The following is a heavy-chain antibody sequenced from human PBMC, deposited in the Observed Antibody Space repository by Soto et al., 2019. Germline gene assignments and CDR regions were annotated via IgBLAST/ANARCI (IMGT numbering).Heavy chain of an antibody. CDR2: IYHSGST. V-gene: IGHV4-30-2*01. CDR1: GASISSGGYS. D-gene: IGHD5-12*01. Sequence: QLQLQESGSGLVKPSQTLSLTCAVSGASISSGGYSWSWLRQPPGKGLEWIGYIYHSGSTYYNPSLKRRVTISVDRSKNQCALKLSSVTAADTAVYYCAAGGGLPRYYWGQGTLVTVSS. CDR3: AAGGGLPRYY. J-gene: IGHJ4*02.